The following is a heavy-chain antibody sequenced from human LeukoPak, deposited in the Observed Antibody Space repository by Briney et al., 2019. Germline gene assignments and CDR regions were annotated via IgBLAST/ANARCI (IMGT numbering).Heavy chain of an antibody. J-gene: IGHJ6*03. CDR3: ARLGYCSGGSCYYYYYMDV. Sequence: SETLSLTCTVSGGSISSSSYYWGWIRQPPGKGLEWIANIYYSGSTYSNPSLKSRVTISMDTSNNQFSLKLTSVTAADTAAYYCARLGYCSGGSCYYYYYMDVWGKGTTVTVSS. D-gene: IGHD2-15*01. CDR1: GGSISSSSYY. CDR2: IYYSGST. V-gene: IGHV4-39*01.